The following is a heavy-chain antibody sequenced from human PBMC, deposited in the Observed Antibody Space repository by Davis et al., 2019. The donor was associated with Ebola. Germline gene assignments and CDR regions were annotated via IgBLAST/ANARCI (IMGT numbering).Heavy chain of an antibody. Sequence: PGGSLRLSCAAYGFTFSSYSMNWVRQAPGKGLEWVSSISSSSGYIYYADSVKGRFTISRDNAKNSLYLQMNSLRAEDTAVYYCAREGYCSSTSCGGVNYYYMDVWGKGTTVTVSS. CDR1: GFTFSSYS. CDR2: ISSSSGYI. CDR3: AREGYCSSTSCGGVNYYYMDV. V-gene: IGHV3-21*04. J-gene: IGHJ6*03. D-gene: IGHD2-2*01.